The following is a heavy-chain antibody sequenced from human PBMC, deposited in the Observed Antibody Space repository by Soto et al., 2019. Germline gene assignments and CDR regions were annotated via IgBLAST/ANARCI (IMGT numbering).Heavy chain of an antibody. CDR1: GFTFSYYW. Sequence: EVQLVESEGGLVQPGGSLRLSCAASGFTFSYYWMHWVRQAPGQGLVWVSRIHSDGSSTTYADSVKGRFTISRDNAKNTXXXLXNSLRAEDTAVYYCARGDRGAFDLWGQGTMVTVSS. CDR3: ARGDRGAFDL. J-gene: IGHJ3*01. D-gene: IGHD2-21*02. CDR2: IHSDGSST. V-gene: IGHV3-74*01.